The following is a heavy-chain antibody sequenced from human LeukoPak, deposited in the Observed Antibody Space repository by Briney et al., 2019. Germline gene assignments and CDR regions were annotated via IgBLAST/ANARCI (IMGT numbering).Heavy chain of an antibody. CDR1: GFTFNNYD. CDR3: VKDASSGTYYDY. Sequence: GGSLRLSRAAPGFTFNNYDMSWVRQVQGKGLEWVSAVSGSGGSTYYADSVKGRFSISRDNSRNTLYLQMNSLRAEDMAVYYCVKDASSGTYYDYWGQGTLVTVSS. D-gene: IGHD1-26*01. CDR2: VSGSGGST. J-gene: IGHJ4*02. V-gene: IGHV3-23*01.